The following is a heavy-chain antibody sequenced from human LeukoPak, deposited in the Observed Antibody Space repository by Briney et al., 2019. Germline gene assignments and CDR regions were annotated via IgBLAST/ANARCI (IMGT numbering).Heavy chain of an antibody. CDR1: GYSFATYW. V-gene: IGHV5-51*01. J-gene: IGHJ4*02. CDR2: IWPGDSDT. D-gene: IGHD4-11*01. CDR3: ARLTNTWSLDY. Sequence: PGESLKISCQGSGYSFATYWIAWVRQMPGKGLEWMGIIWPGDSDTKYSPSFQGQVTISADKSISTAYLQWSSLKASDAAVYYCARLTNTWSLDYWGQGTLVTVSS.